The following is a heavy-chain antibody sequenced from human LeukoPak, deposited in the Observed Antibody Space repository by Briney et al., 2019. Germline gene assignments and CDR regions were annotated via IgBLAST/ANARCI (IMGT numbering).Heavy chain of an antibody. CDR3: ARTNWGLGGAFDM. CDR2: ISSSGTTI. Sequence: GGSLRLSCAASGFTFSSYEMNWVRQAPGQGLEWVAKISSSGTTIYYADSVKGRFTTSRDNAKNSLYLQLNSLRAEGTAVYYCARTNWGLGGAFDMWGQGTMVTVSS. D-gene: IGHD7-27*01. V-gene: IGHV3-48*03. J-gene: IGHJ3*02. CDR1: GFTFSSYE.